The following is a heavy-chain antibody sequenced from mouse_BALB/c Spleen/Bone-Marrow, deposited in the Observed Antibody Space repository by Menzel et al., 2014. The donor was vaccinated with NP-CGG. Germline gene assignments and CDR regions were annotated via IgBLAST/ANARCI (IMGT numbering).Heavy chain of an antibody. V-gene: IGHV1S81*02. Sequence: QVQLQQPGAELVKPGASVKLSCKASGYTFTSYYMYWVKQRPGQGLEWIGEITPSNGDTNFNEKFKSKATLTVDKSSSTAYMQHSSLTSEDSAVYYCSREGAYWGQGTLVTVSA. J-gene: IGHJ3*01. CDR3: SREGAY. CDR2: ITPSNGDT. CDR1: GYTFTSYY.